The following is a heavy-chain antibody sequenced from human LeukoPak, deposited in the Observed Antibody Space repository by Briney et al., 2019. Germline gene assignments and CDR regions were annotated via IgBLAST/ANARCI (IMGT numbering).Heavy chain of an antibody. J-gene: IGHJ4*02. Sequence: SETLSLTCTVSGGSISSGGYYWSWLRQHPGKGLEWIGYTYYSGRTNYNPSLKSRVTISVDTSKNQFSLKLGSVTAADTAVYYCARYSGYDGVDYWGQGTLVTVSS. CDR1: GGSISSGGYY. CDR2: TYYSGRT. CDR3: ARYSGYDGVDY. D-gene: IGHD5-12*01. V-gene: IGHV4-31*03.